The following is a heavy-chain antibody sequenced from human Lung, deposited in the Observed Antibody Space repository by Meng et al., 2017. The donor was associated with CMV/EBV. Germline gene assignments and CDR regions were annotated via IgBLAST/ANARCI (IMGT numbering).Heavy chain of an antibody. CDR1: GGSISSYY. Sequence: SETLSLTSTVSGGSISSYYWSWIRQTPGKQLEYIGYIYHTGSRIYSPSLKTRVTMSLDTSKSQFSLNLNSVTAADTAVYYCASTRYGYYYYDYWGQGMLVTVSS. D-gene: IGHD5-18*01. J-gene: IGHJ4*02. CDR2: IYHTGSR. CDR3: ASTRYGYYYYDY. V-gene: IGHV4-59*01.